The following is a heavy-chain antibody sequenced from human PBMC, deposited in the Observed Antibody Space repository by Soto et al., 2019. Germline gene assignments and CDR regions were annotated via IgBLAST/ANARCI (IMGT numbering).Heavy chain of an antibody. V-gene: IGHV4-59*01. J-gene: IGHJ6*03. CDR2: IYYSGST. D-gene: IGHD3-10*01. CDR3: ARDGYYGSGSYYNEPLYYYYYMDV. Sequence: PSETLSLTCTVSGGAISSYYWSWIRQPPGKGLEWIGYIYYSGSTNYNPSLKSRVTISVDTSKNQFSLKLSSVTAADTAVYYCARDGYYGSGSYYNEPLYYYYYMDVWGKGTTVTVSS. CDR1: GGAISSYY.